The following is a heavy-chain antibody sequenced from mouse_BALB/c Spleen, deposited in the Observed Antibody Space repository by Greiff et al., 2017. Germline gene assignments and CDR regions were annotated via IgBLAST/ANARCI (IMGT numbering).Heavy chain of an antibody. CDR1: GYTFTSYW. CDR3: ARSEGFAY. V-gene: IGHV1-7*01. Sequence: QVQLQQSGAELAKPGASVKMSCKASGYTFTSYWMHWVKQRPGQGLEWFGYINPSTGYTEYNQKFKDKATLTADKSSSTAYMQLSSLTSEDSAVYYCARSEGFAYWGQGTLVTVSA. J-gene: IGHJ3*01. CDR2: INPSTGYT.